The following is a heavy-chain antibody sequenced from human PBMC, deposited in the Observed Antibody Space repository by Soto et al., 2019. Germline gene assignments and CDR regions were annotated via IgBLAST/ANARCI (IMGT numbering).Heavy chain of an antibody. CDR1: GYTFTSYG. Sequence: QVQLVQSGAEVKKPGASVKVSCKASGYTFTSYGIIWVRQAPGQGLEWMGWVSAYNGNTNYAQKLQGRVTMTTDTSTSTAYMELRSLRSDDTAVYYCARDRPQLWTPYYFAYWGQGTLVTVSS. D-gene: IGHD5-18*01. CDR3: ARDRPQLWTPYYFAY. J-gene: IGHJ4*02. V-gene: IGHV1-18*01. CDR2: VSAYNGNT.